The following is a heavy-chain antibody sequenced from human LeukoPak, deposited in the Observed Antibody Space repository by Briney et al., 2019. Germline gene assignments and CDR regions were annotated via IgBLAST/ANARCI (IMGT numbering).Heavy chain of an antibody. CDR3: TTRYCSGGSCYSVAY. D-gene: IGHD2-15*01. J-gene: IGHJ4*02. Sequence: GGSLRLSCAASGFTFSNAWMSWVRQAPGKGLEWVGRIKSKTDGGTTDYAAPVKGRFTISRDDSKNTLYLQMNSLKTEDTAVYYCTTRYCSGGSCYSVAYWGQGTLVTVSS. V-gene: IGHV3-15*01. CDR1: GFTFSNAW. CDR2: IKSKTDGGTT.